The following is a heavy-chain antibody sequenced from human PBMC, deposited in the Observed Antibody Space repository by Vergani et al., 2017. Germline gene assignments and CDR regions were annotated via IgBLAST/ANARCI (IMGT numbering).Heavy chain of an antibody. V-gene: IGHV4-39*01. J-gene: IGHJ5*02. D-gene: IGHD3-10*01. CDR2: IYYSGST. CDR1: GGSISSSSYY. CDR3: ARVTMVRGERDWFDP. Sequence: QLQLQESGPGLVKPSETLSLTCTVSGGSISSSSYYWGWIRQPPGKGLEWIGSIYYSGSTYYNPSLKSRVTISVDTSKNQFSLKLSSVTAADTVVYYCARVTMVRGERDWFDPWGQGTLVTVSS.